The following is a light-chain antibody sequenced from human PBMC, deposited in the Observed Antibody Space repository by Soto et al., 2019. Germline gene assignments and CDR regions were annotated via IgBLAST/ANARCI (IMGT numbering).Light chain of an antibody. CDR2: EGS. V-gene: IGLV2-23*03. Sequence: QSVLTQPASVSGSPGQSITMSCTGTSRDVGSYNLVSWYQQHPGKAPKRMIYEGSKRPSGVSNRFSGSKSGNTASLTISGLQAEDEADYYCCSYAGSSTFWVFGGGTKLPVL. CDR3: CSYAGSSTFWV. CDR1: SRDVGSYNL. J-gene: IGLJ3*02.